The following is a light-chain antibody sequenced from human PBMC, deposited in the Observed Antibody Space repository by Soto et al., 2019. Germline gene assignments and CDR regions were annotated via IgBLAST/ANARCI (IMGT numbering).Light chain of an antibody. CDR2: EVN. J-gene: IGLJ3*02. CDR3: SSYTSTSPLWV. CDR1: SSDVGGSDH. Sequence: QSALTQPASVSGSPGQSVTISCTGASSDVGGSDHVSWYQQHPGKAPKLILYEVNNRPSGVSNRFSGSKSGNTASLTISGLHTEDEADYYCSSYTSTSPLWVFGGGTQLTVL. V-gene: IGLV2-14*03.